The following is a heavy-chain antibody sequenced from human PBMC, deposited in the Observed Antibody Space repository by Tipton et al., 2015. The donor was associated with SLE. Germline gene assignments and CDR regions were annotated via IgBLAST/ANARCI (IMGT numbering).Heavy chain of an antibody. Sequence: TLSLTCTVSGGSISSYYWSWIRQPPGKGPEWIGSIYYSGGTYYNPSLRSRVTISVDTSKNQFSLKLSSVTAADTAVYYCARDRAAARPYYFDYWGQGTLVTVSS. V-gene: IGHV4-59*12. CDR3: ARDRAAARPYYFDY. J-gene: IGHJ4*02. CDR2: IYYSGGT. CDR1: GGSISSYY. D-gene: IGHD6-13*01.